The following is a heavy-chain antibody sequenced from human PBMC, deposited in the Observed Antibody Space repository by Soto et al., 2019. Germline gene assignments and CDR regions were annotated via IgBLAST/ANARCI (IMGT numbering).Heavy chain of an antibody. CDR2: IYYSGST. CDR3: ARLNAPLGHPQYYFDY. CDR1: GGSISSSSYY. D-gene: IGHD1-1*01. J-gene: IGHJ4*02. Sequence: PSETLSLTCTVSGGSISSSSYYWGWIRQPPGKGLEWIGSIYYSGSTYYNPSLKSRVTISVDTSKNQFSLKLSSVTAAATAVYYCARLNAPLGHPQYYFDYWGQGTLVTVSS. V-gene: IGHV4-39*01.